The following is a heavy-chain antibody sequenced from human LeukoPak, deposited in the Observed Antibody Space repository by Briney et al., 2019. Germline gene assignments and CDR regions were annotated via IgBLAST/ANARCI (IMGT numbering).Heavy chain of an antibody. CDR2: IWYDGSNK. CDR3: ARRYDYFDY. D-gene: IGHD1-1*01. J-gene: IGHJ4*02. CDR1: GFTFSSYG. V-gene: IGHV3-33*01. Sequence: GRSLRLSCAASGFTFSSYGMHWVRQAPGKGLEWVAVIWYDGSNKYYADSVKGRFTISRDNSKNTLYLQMNSLRAEDTAIYYCARRYDYFDYWGQGTLVTVSS.